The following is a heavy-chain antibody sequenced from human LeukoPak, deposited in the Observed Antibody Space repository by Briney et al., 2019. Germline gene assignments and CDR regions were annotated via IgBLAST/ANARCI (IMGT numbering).Heavy chain of an antibody. V-gene: IGHV3-30*04. CDR2: ISYDGSNK. J-gene: IGHJ4*02. D-gene: IGHD6-19*01. Sequence: GGSLRLSCAASGFTFSSYAMHWVRQAPGKGLEWVAVISYDGSNKYHADSVKGRFTISRDNSKNTLYLQMNSLRAEDMAVYYCARVSSGWYYFDYWGQGTLVTVSS. CDR1: GFTFSSYA. CDR3: ARVSSGWYYFDY.